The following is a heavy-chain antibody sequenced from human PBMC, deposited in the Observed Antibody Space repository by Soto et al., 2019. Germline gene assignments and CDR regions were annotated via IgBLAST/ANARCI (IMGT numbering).Heavy chain of an antibody. CDR3: ATADGFGVVTPFFEY. V-gene: IGHV4-39*01. CDR1: GGSISSRSHY. CDR2: SYYRGST. Sequence: QLQLQESGPGLVKPSETLSLTCTVSGGSISSRSHYWGWIRQSQGKHLEWIGSSYYRGSTHYNPSLKPRVTISVDTSKNQVSLKVYSVIAADTAVYYCATADGFGVVTPFFEYWGQGILVTVSS. D-gene: IGHD3-3*01. J-gene: IGHJ4*02.